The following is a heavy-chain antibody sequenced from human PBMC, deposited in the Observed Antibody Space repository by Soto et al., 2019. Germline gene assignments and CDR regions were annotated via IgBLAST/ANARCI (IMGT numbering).Heavy chain of an antibody. J-gene: IGHJ5*02. V-gene: IGHV4-34*01. Sequence: SETLSLTCAVYGGSSSGYYWSWIRQPPGKGLEWIGEINHSGSTNYNPSLKSRVTISVDTSKNQFSLKLSSVTAADTAVYYCARGRRLSAGTTRGRFSDRNLFDPWGQGTLVTVSS. CDR1: GGSSSGYY. CDR3: ARGRRLSAGTTRGRFSDRNLFDP. D-gene: IGHD1-7*01. CDR2: INHSGST.